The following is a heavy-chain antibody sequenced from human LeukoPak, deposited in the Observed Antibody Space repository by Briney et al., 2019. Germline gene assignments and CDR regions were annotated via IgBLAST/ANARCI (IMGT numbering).Heavy chain of an antibody. CDR1: GFTFGDYA. CDR3: TRGPYNNYVNLDY. J-gene: IGHJ4*02. D-gene: IGHD4-11*01. CDR2: IRSKAFGGTT. V-gene: IGHV3-49*04. Sequence: GGSLRLSCTASGFTFGDYAMSWARQAPGKGLEWVGFIRSKAFGGTTEYAASVKGRFTISRDDSKYIAHLQMNSLKSEDTAVYYCTRGPYNNYVNLDYWGQGTLVTVSS.